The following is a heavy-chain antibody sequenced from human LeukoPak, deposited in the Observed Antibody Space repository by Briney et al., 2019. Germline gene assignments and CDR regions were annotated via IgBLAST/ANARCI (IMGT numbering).Heavy chain of an antibody. CDR2: INHSGST. V-gene: IGHV4-34*01. Sequence: SETLSLTCAVYGGSFSGYYWSWIRQPPGKGLEWIGEINHSGSTNYNPSLKSRVTISVDKSKNQFSLKLSSVTAADTAVYYCARGSVPAAISGMDVWGQGTTVTVSS. CDR1: GGSFSGYY. D-gene: IGHD2-2*02. CDR3: ARGSVPAAISGMDV. J-gene: IGHJ6*02.